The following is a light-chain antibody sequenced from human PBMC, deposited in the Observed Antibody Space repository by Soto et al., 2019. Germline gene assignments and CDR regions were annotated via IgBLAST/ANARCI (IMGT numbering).Light chain of an antibody. J-gene: IGKJ4*01. Sequence: EIVLTQSPGTLSLSPGKRATLSCRASQTISSAYLAWYQQRPGQAPRLLIYGASSRATGIPDRFSGSGSGTDFTLTISRLEPEDFAVYYCQHYGGSPLTFGGGTKVEI. CDR1: QTISSAY. CDR2: GAS. V-gene: IGKV3-20*01. CDR3: QHYGGSPLT.